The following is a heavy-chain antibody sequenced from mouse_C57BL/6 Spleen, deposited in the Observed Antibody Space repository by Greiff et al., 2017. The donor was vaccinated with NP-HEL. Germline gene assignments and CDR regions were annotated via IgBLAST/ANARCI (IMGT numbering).Heavy chain of an antibody. CDR2: IDPANGNT. V-gene: IGHV14-3*01. D-gene: IGHD1-1*01. J-gene: IGHJ1*03. CDR3: AYYYGSSFRYFDV. CDR1: GFNIKNTY. Sequence: VQLQQSVAELVRPGASVKLSCTASGFNIKNTYMHWVKQRPEQGLEWIGRIDPANGNTKYAPKFQGKATITADTSSNTAYLQLSSLTSEDTAIYYGAYYYGSSFRYFDVWGTGTTVTVSS.